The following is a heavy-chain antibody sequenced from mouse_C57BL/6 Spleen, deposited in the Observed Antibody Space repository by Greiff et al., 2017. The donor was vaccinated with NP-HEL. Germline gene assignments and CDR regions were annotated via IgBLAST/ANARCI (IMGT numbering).Heavy chain of an antibody. Sequence: EVKLQESGPELVKPGASVKMSCKASGYTFTDYNMHWVKQSHGKSLEWIGYINPNNGGTSYNQKFKGKATLTVNKSSSTAYMELRSLTSEDSAVYYCATGPDWYFDVWGTGTTVTVSS. J-gene: IGHJ1*03. V-gene: IGHV1-22*01. CDR1: GYTFTDYN. CDR3: ATGPDWYFDV. CDR2: INPNNGGT. D-gene: IGHD4-1*01.